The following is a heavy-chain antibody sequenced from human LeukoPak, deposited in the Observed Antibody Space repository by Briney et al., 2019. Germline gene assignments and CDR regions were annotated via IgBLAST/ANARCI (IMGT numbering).Heavy chain of an antibody. CDR1: GGSISSSSYY. D-gene: IGHD3-3*01. Sequence: PSETLSLTCTVSGGSISSSSYYWGWVRQPPGKGLEWIGSIYDSGSTYYNPSLKSRVTISVDTSKNQFSLKLGSVTAADTAVYYCARTYYDFWSGQDPYNYFDYWGQGTLVTVSS. J-gene: IGHJ4*02. CDR3: ARTYYDFWSGQDPYNYFDY. V-gene: IGHV4-39*01. CDR2: IYDSGST.